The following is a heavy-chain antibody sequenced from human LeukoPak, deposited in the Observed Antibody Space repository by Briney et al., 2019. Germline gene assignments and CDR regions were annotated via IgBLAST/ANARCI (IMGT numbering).Heavy chain of an antibody. CDR1: GFTFSSYD. D-gene: IGHD3-22*01. V-gene: IGHV3-23*01. CDR2: ISGSGGST. CDR3: AKSPFIHFYDSSGYFSLGGDS. J-gene: IGHJ4*02. Sequence: PGGSLRLSCAASGFTFSSYDMSWVRQAPGKGLEWVSGISGSGGSTDYADSVKGRFTISRDNSKNTLYLQMNSLRAADTAVYYCAKSPFIHFYDSSGYFSLGGDSWGQGTLVTVSS.